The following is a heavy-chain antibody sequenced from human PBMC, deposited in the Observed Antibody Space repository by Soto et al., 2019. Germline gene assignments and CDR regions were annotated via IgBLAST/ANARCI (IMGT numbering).Heavy chain of an antibody. J-gene: IGHJ6*02. CDR3: ARDTRNTYYYDSSGPTAYYGMDV. CDR1: GFTFCSYR. CDR2: ISSSSSYI. Sequence: PAGSIRLSSAASGFTFCSYRMNWVRKDQGKGLEWVSSISSSSSYIYYADSVKGRFTISRDNAKNSLYLQMNSLRAEDTAVYYCARDTRNTYYYDSSGPTAYYGMDVWGQGTTVTVSS. D-gene: IGHD3-22*01. V-gene: IGHV3-21*01.